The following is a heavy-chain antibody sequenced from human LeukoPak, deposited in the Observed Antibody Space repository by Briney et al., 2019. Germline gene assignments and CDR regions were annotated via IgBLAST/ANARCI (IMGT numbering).Heavy chain of an antibody. J-gene: IGHJ4*02. CDR2: INHSGNT. D-gene: IGHD2-2*01. Sequence: SETLSLTCAVYGGSFSGYYWSWIRQPPGKGLEWIGEINHSGNTYYNPSLTSRVIISVDRSKNQFSLQLASVTAADTAVYFCARDRRQAPAAIDYWGQGALVTVSS. CDR3: ARDRRQAPAAIDY. CDR1: GGSFSGYY. V-gene: IGHV4-34*01.